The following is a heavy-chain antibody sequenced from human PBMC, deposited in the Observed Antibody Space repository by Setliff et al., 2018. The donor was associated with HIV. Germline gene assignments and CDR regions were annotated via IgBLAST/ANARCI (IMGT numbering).Heavy chain of an antibody. CDR3: AREFPGGDGYNFGY. J-gene: IGHJ4*02. V-gene: IGHV1-2*02. D-gene: IGHD3-16*01. CDR1: GYSFSDDY. CDR2: INPNSGDT. Sequence: SVKVSCKASGYSFSDDYMHWVRQAPGQGLEWMGWINPNSGDTNYAQKFQGRVTMTRDTSISTVYMELSRLISDDTAVFYCAREFPGGDGYNFGYWGQGTLVTSPQ.